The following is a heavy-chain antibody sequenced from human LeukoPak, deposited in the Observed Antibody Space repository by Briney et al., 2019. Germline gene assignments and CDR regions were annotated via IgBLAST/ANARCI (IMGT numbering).Heavy chain of an antibody. J-gene: IGHJ4*02. CDR2: IYTSGST. CDR1: GGSISSGTYY. Sequence: SETLSLTCTVSGGSISSGTYYWSWIRQPAGKGLEWIGRIYTSGSTNYNPSLKSRVTISVDTSKNQFSLKLSSVTAADTAVYYCARDTYYYRDKGGSPGLDWGQGTLVTVSS. CDR3: ARDTYYYRDKGGSPGLD. D-gene: IGHD3-10*01. V-gene: IGHV4-61*02.